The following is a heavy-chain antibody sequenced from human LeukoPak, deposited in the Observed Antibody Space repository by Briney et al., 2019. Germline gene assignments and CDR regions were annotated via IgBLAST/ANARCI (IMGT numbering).Heavy chain of an antibody. D-gene: IGHD6-13*01. Sequence: ASVKVSCKASGYTFTSYYMHWVRQAPGQGLEWMGIINPSGGSTSYAQKFQGRVTMTRDMSTSTVYMELSSLRSEDTAVYYCAREGYTSHWSDHNWFDPWGQGTLVTVSS. J-gene: IGHJ5*02. CDR1: GYTFTSYY. CDR2: INPSGGST. V-gene: IGHV1-46*01. CDR3: AREGYTSHWSDHNWFDP.